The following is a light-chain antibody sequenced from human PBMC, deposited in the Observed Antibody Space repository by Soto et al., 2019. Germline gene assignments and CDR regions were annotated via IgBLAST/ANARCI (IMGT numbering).Light chain of an antibody. CDR1: QSVSGN. CDR3: QQYGSSLFT. J-gene: IGKJ3*01. Sequence: EIVMTQSPATLSVSPGERATLSCRASQSVSGNLAWYQQKPGQAPRLLIYGASSRATGIPDRFSGSGSGTDFTLTISRLEPEDFAVYYCQQYGSSLFTFGPGTKVDIK. V-gene: IGKV3-20*01. CDR2: GAS.